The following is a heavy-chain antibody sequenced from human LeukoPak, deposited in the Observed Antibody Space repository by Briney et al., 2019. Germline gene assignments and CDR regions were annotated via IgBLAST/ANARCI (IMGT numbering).Heavy chain of an antibody. Sequence: SETLSLTCTVSDGSISSYYWSWIRQPAGKGLEWIGRIYTSGSTNYNPSLKSRVTISVDTSKNQFSLKLSSVTAADTAVYYCARWYQMDCDSTSCYRRYFGLDVWGHGTTVIVSS. J-gene: IGHJ6*02. D-gene: IGHD2-2*02. CDR3: ARWYQMDCDSTSCYRRYFGLDV. CDR1: DGSISSYY. CDR2: IYTSGST. V-gene: IGHV4-4*07.